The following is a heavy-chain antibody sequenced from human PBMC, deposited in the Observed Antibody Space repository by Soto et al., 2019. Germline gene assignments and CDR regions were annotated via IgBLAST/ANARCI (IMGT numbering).Heavy chain of an antibody. J-gene: IGHJ4*02. CDR2: ISGSGGST. Sequence: EVQVLESGGGMVQPGGSLRLSCAASGFTFSSYAMTWVRQAPGKGLECVSLISGSGGSTYYADSVKGRFTISRDNSRDTLYLQMYSLRAEDTAVYYCAKVHGSGSYNNFPDYWGQGTLVTVSS. D-gene: IGHD3-10*01. CDR3: AKVHGSGSYNNFPDY. V-gene: IGHV3-23*01. CDR1: GFTFSSYA.